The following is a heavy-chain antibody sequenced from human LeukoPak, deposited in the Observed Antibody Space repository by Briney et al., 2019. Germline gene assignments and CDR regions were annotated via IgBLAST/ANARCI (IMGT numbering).Heavy chain of an antibody. CDR2: ISTYNGNT. Sequence: ASVKVSCKASGYTFTSYGISWVRQAPGQGLEWMGWISTYNGNTNYAQKLQGRVTMTTDTSTSTAYMELRSLRSDDTAVYYCALAIVVVPAAPTDAFDIWGQGTMVTVSS. J-gene: IGHJ3*02. CDR3: ALAIVVVPAAPTDAFDI. CDR1: GYTFTSYG. D-gene: IGHD2-2*01. V-gene: IGHV1-18*01.